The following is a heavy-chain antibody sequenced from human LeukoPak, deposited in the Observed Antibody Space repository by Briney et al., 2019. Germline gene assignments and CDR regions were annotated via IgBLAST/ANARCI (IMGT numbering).Heavy chain of an antibody. CDR1: GFTFSSYS. D-gene: IGHD2-15*01. CDR2: ISSSSSYI. J-gene: IGHJ4*02. V-gene: IGHV3-21*01. Sequence: PGGSLRLSCAASGFTFSSYSMNWVRQAPGKGLEWVSSISSSSSYIYYADSVKGRFTISRDNAKNSLYLQMNSLRAEDTAVYYCARDPYCSGGSCYADFDYWGQGTLVTVSS. CDR3: ARDPYCSGGSCYADFDY.